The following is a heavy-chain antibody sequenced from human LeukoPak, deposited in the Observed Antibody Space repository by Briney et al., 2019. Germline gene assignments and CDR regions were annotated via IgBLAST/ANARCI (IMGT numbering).Heavy chain of an antibody. D-gene: IGHD3-9*01. J-gene: IGHJ4*02. Sequence: SETLSLTCTVSGGSISSSSYYWGWIRQPPGKGLEWIGSIYYSGSTYYNPSLKSRVTISVDTSRNQFSLKLSSVTAADTAVYYCARDPILRYFDWLFGGFDYWGQGTLVTVSS. CDR3: ARDPILRYFDWLFGGFDY. CDR1: GGSISSSSYY. CDR2: IYYSGST. V-gene: IGHV4-39*07.